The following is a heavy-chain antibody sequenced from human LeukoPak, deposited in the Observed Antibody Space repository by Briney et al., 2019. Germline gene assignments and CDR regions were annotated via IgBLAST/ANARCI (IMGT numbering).Heavy chain of an antibody. V-gene: IGHV4-39*02. CDR3: AREIPLRALDY. J-gene: IGHJ4*02. CDR2: IYYSGST. Sequence: SETLSLTCTVSGGSISSSSYYWGWIRQPPGKGLESIGSIYYSGSTYYNPSLKSRVTISVDTSKNQFSLKLSSVTAADTAVYYCAREIPLRALDYWGQGTLVTVSS. CDR1: GGSISSSSYY. D-gene: IGHD3-10*01.